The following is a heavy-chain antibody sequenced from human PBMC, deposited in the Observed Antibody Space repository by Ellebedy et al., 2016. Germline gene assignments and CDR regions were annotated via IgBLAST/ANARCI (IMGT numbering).Heavy chain of an antibody. CDR2: LSGTGDST. CDR1: GFTFSSYA. CDR3: AKGSSNGRPYFFDY. Sequence: GESLKISXAASGFTFSSYAMSWVRQAPGKGLEWVSALSGTGDSTFYADSVKGRFTISRDTSKNTLYLQMNSLRAEDTAVYYCAKGSSNGRPYFFDYWGQGTLVTVSS. D-gene: IGHD6-19*01. V-gene: IGHV3-23*01. J-gene: IGHJ4*02.